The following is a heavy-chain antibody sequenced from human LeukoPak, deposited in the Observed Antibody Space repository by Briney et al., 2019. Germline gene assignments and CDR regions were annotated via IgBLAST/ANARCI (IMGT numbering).Heavy chain of an antibody. J-gene: IGHJ4*02. CDR2: TYYRSKWYN. Sequence: XNWIRQXXXXXXGWLGRTYYRSKWYNDYAVSVKSRITINPDTSKNQFSLQIYSVTPEDTAVYYCARGVGNFDYWGQGALVTVSS. CDR3: ARGVGNFDY. V-gene: IGHV6-1*01. D-gene: IGHD1-1*01.